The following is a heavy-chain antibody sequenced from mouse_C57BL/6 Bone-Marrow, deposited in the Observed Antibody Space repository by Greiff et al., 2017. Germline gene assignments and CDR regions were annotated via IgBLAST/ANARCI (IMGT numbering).Heavy chain of an antibody. D-gene: IGHD2-3*01. CDR1: GYTFTGYW. CDR3: ACDGYYPHFDY. Sequence: QVQLQQCGAELMKPGASVKLSCKAPGYTFTGYWIEWVKQRPGHGLEWIGEILPGSGSTNYNEKFKGKATFTGDTSSNTAYMQLHSLTTEDSAIYYCACDGYYPHFDYWGQGTTLTVSS. J-gene: IGHJ2*01. CDR2: ILPGSGST. V-gene: IGHV1-9*01.